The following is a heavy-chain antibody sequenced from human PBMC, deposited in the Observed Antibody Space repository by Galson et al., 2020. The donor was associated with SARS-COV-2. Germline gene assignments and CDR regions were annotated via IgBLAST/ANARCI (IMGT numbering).Heavy chain of an antibody. CDR3: ARDLWGRHYDPTTGYYNDGFDL. J-gene: IGHJ2*01. CDR2: IKQDGTER. CDR1: GFTFTKYW. D-gene: IGHD3-9*01. Sequence: GSLRLSCAASGFTFTKYWMTWVRQAPGKGLEWVADIKQDGTERRYVGSVKGRFTISRDNAKNSLYLQMNSLRAEDTAVYYCARDLWGRHYDPTTGYYNDGFDLWGRGTLVTVSS. V-gene: IGHV3-7*01.